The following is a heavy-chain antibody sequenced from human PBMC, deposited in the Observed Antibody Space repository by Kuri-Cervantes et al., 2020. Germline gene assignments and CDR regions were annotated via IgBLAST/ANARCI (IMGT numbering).Heavy chain of an antibody. J-gene: IGHJ3*02. D-gene: IGHD3-10*01. Sequence: SLKISCAASGFSFDDYAMHWVRQPPGKGLEWVSGINWNSGSIGYAGSVKGRFIISRDNAKNSLFLQMNSLRAEDTAVYYCARDVRFGEGPLDAFDIWGQGTMVTVSS. V-gene: IGHV3-9*01. CDR1: GFSFDDYA. CDR3: ARDVRFGEGPLDAFDI. CDR2: INWNSGSI.